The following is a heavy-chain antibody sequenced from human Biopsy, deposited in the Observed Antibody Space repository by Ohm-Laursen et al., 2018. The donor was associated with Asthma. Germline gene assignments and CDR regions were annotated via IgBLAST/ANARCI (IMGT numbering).Heavy chain of an antibody. CDR1: GGSFSGYY. D-gene: IGHD6-13*01. J-gene: IGHJ6*02. CDR3: ARITSDRIAAAGRYYYYGMDV. V-gene: IGHV4-34*01. CDR2: INHSGST. Sequence: SETLSLTCAVYGGSFSGYYWSWIRQPPGKGLEWIGEINHSGSTNYNPSLKSRVTISVDTSKNQFSLKLNSVTAADTAVYYCARITSDRIAAAGRYYYYGMDVWGQGTTVTVSS.